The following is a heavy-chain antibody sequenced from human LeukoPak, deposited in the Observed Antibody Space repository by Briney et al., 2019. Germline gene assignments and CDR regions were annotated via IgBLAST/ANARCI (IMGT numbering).Heavy chain of an antibody. Sequence: GGPLRLSCAASGFTFSSYWMSWVRQAPGKGLEWVANIKQDGSEKYYVDSVKGRFTISRDNAKNSLYLQMNSLRAEDTAVYYCASSLGASYYYYYMDVWGKGTTVTVSS. CDR1: GFTFSSYW. CDR3: ASSLGASYYYYYMDV. J-gene: IGHJ6*03. V-gene: IGHV3-7*01. CDR2: IKQDGSEK. D-gene: IGHD1-26*01.